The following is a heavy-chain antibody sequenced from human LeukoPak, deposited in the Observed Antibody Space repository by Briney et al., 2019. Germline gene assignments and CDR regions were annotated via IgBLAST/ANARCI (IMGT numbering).Heavy chain of an antibody. CDR1: GFSFTTYN. D-gene: IGHD6-25*01. Sequence: PGGSLRLSCAASGFSFTTYNMNWVRQAPGKGLEWVSHIGSSSSIIYYAESVKGRFTISRDNAKNSLYLYMTSLRGEDTAVYYCARDRSSDWPLYYGMDVWGQGTTVTVSS. CDR3: ARDRSSDWPLYYGMDV. V-gene: IGHV3-48*04. CDR2: IGSSSSII. J-gene: IGHJ6*02.